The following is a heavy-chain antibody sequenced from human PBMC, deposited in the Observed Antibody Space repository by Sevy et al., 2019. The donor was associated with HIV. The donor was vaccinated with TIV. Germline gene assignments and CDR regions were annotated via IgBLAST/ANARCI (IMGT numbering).Heavy chain of an antibody. V-gene: IGHV1-2*02. Sequence: ASVKVSCKASGYTFTGYYMHWVRQAPGQGLEWMGWINPNSGGTNYAQKFQGRVTMTRDTSISTAYMELSRLRSDDTAVYYCARDLYGDYRYYYYYYGMDVWGRGTTVTVSS. CDR3: ARDLYGDYRYYYYYYGMDV. CDR2: INPNSGGT. J-gene: IGHJ6*02. D-gene: IGHD4-17*01. CDR1: GYTFTGYY.